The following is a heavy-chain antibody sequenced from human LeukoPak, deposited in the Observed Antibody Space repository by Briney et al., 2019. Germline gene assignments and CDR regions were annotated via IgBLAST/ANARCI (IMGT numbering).Heavy chain of an antibody. CDR2: IRSKAYGGTT. J-gene: IGHJ4*02. D-gene: IGHD3-22*01. V-gene: IGHV3-49*04. CDR3: TRGDSYYYDSSGYLDY. CDR1: GFTFGDYA. Sequence: GGSLRLSCTASGFTFGDYAMSWVRQAPGKGLEWVGFIRSKAYGGTTECAASVKGRFTISRDDSKSIAYLQMNSLKTEDTAVYYCTRGDSYYYDSSGYLDYWGQGTLVTVSP.